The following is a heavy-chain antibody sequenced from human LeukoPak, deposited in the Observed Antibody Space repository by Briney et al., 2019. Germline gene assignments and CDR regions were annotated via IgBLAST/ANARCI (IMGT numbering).Heavy chain of an antibody. Sequence: SQTLSLTCAISGDSVFSNSSWNWIRQSPSRGLEWLGRTYYRSKWYNDYGVSVKSRININPDTSKNHFSLQLSSVTPEDTAAYYCVRGGQGDGHSADEGFDIWGQGTMVTVSS. CDR2: TYYRSKWYN. CDR3: VRGGQGDGHSADEGFDI. CDR1: GDSVFSNSS. J-gene: IGHJ3*02. D-gene: IGHD5-18*01. V-gene: IGHV6-1*01.